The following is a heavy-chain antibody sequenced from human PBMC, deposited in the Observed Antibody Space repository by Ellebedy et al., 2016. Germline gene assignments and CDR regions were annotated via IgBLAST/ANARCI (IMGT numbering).Heavy chain of an antibody. CDR2: IYYSGST. Sequence: GSLRLSXTVSGGSISSSSYYWGWIRQPPGKGLEWIGSIYYSGSTYYNPSLKSRVTISVDTSKNQFSLKLSSVTAADTAVYYCARQNYDFWSGYPYYFDYWGQGTLVTVSS. J-gene: IGHJ4*02. V-gene: IGHV4-39*01. CDR3: ARQNYDFWSGYPYYFDY. D-gene: IGHD3-3*01. CDR1: GGSISSSSYY.